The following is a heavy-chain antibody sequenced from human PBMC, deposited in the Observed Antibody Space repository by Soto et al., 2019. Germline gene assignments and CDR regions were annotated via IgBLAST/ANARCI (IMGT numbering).Heavy chain of an antibody. D-gene: IGHD3-16*01. CDR3: ARGERLVHDYIWGSPSAPFDY. CDR1: GYTFTGYY. J-gene: IGHJ4*02. CDR2: INPNSGGT. V-gene: IGHV1-2*04. Sequence: GASVKVSCKASGYTFTGYYMHWVRQAPGQGLEWMGWINPNSGGTNYAQKFQGWVTMTRDTSISTAYMELSRLRSDDTAVYYCARGERLVHDYIWGSPSAPFDYWGQGTLVTVSS.